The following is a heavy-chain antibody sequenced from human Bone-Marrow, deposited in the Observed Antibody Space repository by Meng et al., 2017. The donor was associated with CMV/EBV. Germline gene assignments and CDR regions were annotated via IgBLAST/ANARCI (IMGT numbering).Heavy chain of an antibody. D-gene: IGHD2-15*01. CDR3: VRVLEDVVVVVPNYYYGMDA. CDR1: GFTFTTYS. Sequence: ETPSLTCAASGFTFTTYSMNWVRQAPGEGLEWVSYITGSSSTINYADSVKGRFTISRDNVKKSVFLQMNSLRADDTGIYYCVRVLEDVVVVVPNYYYGMDAWGQGTAVTVSS. CDR2: ITGSSSTI. J-gene: IGHJ6*01. V-gene: IGHV3-48*04.